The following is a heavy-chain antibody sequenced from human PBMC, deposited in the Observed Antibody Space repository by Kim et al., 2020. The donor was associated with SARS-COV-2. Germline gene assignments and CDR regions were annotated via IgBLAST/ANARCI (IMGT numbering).Heavy chain of an antibody. V-gene: IGHV3-30*01. CDR3: ARVRSGSYLGVFDY. J-gene: IGHJ4*02. Sequence: ADSGKRRFTISRDNTKNTLYLQMNSLGAEDTAVYYWARVRSGSYLGVFDYWGQGTLVTVSS. D-gene: IGHD1-26*01.